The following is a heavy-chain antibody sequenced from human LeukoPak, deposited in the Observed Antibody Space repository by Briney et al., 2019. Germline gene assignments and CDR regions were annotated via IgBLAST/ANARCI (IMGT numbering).Heavy chain of an antibody. V-gene: IGHV3-48*03. Sequence: GGSLRLSCGASSFTFSSYVMSWVRQAPGKGLEWVSYISSSGSTIYYADSVKGRFTISRDNAKNSLYLQMNSLRAEDTAVYYCAELGITMIGGVWGEGTTVTISS. CDR2: ISSSGSTI. J-gene: IGHJ6*04. CDR3: AELGITMIGGV. D-gene: IGHD3-10*02. CDR1: SFTFSSYV.